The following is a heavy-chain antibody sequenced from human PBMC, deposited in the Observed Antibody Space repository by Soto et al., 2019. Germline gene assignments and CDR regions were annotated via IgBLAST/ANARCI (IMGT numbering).Heavy chain of an antibody. V-gene: IGHV1-46*01. J-gene: IGHJ4*02. Sequence: ASVKVSCKASGYSFTNYYMHWVRQTPEQGLEWMGIINPSGGSTSYAQKFQDRITMTRDTSTSTVYMELSSLRSEDTAVYYCARATSGSTYAHFDYWGQGTLVTVSS. CDR2: INPSGGST. D-gene: IGHD6-19*01. CDR1: GYSFTNYY. CDR3: ARATSGSTYAHFDY.